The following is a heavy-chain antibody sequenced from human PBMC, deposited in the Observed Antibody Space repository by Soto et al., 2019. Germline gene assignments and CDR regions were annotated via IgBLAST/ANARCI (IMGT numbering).Heavy chain of an antibody. Sequence: HPGGSLRLSCAASGFTLSSYAMSWFRQAPGKGLEWVSTISGSGGSTYYADSVKGRFTISRDNSKNTLYLQMNSLSVEDTAIYFCANTKPRTMMRDQGSGMDGGGQGTTVTACS. D-gene: IGHD3-22*01. CDR1: GFTLSSYA. CDR3: ANTKPRTMMRDQGSGMDG. CDR2: ISGSGGST. J-gene: IGHJ6*02. V-gene: IGHV3-23*01.